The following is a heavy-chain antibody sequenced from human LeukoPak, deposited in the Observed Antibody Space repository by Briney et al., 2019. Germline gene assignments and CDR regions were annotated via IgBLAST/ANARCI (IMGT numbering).Heavy chain of an antibody. CDR2: IYYSGST. CDR3: ATLLGPFGESRYYYYGMDV. D-gene: IGHD3-10*01. Sequence: SETLPLTCTVSGGSISSYYWSWIRQPPGKGLEWIGYIYYSGSTNYNPSLKSRVTISVDKSKNQFSLKLSSVTAADTAVYYCATLLGPFGESRYYYYGMDVWGQGTTVTVSS. CDR1: GGSISSYY. V-gene: IGHV4-59*12. J-gene: IGHJ6*02.